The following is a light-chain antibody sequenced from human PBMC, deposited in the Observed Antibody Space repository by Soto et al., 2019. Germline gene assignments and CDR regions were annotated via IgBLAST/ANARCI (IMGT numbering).Light chain of an antibody. J-gene: IGLJ3*02. V-gene: IGLV1-51*01. Sequence: QSVLMQPPSVSAAPGQKVTISCSGSSSNIENNYVSWYQQLPGTAPKLLIYDNNKRPSGIPARFSGSKSGTSATLGITGLQTGDEADYYCGTWDSSLSAGVFGGGTKLTVL. CDR3: GTWDSSLSAGV. CDR2: DNN. CDR1: SSNIENNY.